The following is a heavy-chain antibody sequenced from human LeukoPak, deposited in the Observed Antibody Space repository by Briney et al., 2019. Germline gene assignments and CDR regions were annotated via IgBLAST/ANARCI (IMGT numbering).Heavy chain of an antibody. Sequence: GGSLRLSCEGSGFTFSNYWMGWVRQAPGKGLQWVANIKTDGSEKYYVDSVKGRFTISRDNAKNSLYLQMNSLRAEDTAVYYCARVGVSSSTSNDYWGQGTLVTVSS. CDR1: GFTFSNYW. CDR2: IKTDGSEK. CDR3: ARVGVSSSTSNDY. D-gene: IGHD6-13*01. V-gene: IGHV3-7*01. J-gene: IGHJ4*02.